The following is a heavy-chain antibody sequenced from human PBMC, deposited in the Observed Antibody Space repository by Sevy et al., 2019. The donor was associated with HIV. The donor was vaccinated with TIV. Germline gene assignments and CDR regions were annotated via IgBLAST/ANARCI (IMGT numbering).Heavy chain of an antibody. V-gene: IGHV3-23*01. Sequence: GGSLRLSCAASGFTFNSYAMSWVRQAPGKGLEWVSAISGSGGSTYYADSVKDRFTISRDNSKNTLYLQMNSLRAEDTAVYYCAKLPGIAVAGTPDYWGQGTLVTVSS. D-gene: IGHD6-19*01. CDR2: ISGSGGST. J-gene: IGHJ4*02. CDR3: AKLPGIAVAGTPDY. CDR1: GFTFNSYA.